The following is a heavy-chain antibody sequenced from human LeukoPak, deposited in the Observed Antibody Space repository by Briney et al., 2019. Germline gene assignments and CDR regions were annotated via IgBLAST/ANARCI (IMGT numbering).Heavy chain of an antibody. Sequence: SETLSLTCAVYGGSFSGYYWSWIRQPPGKGLEWIGEINHSGSTNYNPSLKRRVTISVDTSKNQFSLKLSSVTAADTAVYYCARGDIVVVPAAIRYIEYYYYGMDVWGQGTTVTVSS. CDR2: INHSGST. CDR1: GGSFSGYY. J-gene: IGHJ6*02. CDR3: ARGDIVVVPAAIRYIEYYYYGMDV. D-gene: IGHD2-2*01. V-gene: IGHV4-34*01.